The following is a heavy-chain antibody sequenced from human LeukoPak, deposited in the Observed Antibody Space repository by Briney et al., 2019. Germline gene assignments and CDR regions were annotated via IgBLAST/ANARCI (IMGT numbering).Heavy chain of an antibody. Sequence: GGSLRLSCAASGFTFSSYSMNWVRQAPGKGLEWVSSISSSSSYIYYADTVKGRFTISRDNAKNSLYLQMNSLRAEDTAVYYCAQDSSGYYPYFDYWGQGTLVTVSS. D-gene: IGHD3-22*01. V-gene: IGHV3-21*01. CDR1: GFTFSSYS. CDR2: ISSSSSYI. CDR3: AQDSSGYYPYFDY. J-gene: IGHJ4*02.